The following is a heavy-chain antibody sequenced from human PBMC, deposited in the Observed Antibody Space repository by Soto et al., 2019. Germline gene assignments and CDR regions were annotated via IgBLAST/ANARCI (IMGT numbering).Heavy chain of an antibody. CDR1: GYTFTSYA. Sequence: VASVKVSCKASGYTFTSYAMHWVRQAPGQRLEWKGRINAGKGNKKKSQKIQGRITTTRDKSASTAYMELSSLRFEDTVVYYCARGSGYYYWDDYWGQGTLVTVSS. J-gene: IGHJ4*02. CDR3: ARGSGYYYWDDY. V-gene: IGHV1-3*01. D-gene: IGHD3-22*01. CDR2: INAGKGNK.